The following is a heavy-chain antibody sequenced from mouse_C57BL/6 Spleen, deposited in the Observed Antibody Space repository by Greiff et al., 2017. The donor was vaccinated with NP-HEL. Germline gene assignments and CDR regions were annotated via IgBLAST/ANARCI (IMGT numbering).Heavy chain of an antibody. CDR3: TREGGSSLYYAMDY. V-gene: IGHV5-9-1*02. Sequence: EVKLVESGEGLVKPGGSLRLSCAASGFTFSSYAMSWVRQTPEKRLEWVAYISSGGDYIYYADTVKGRFTISRDNARNTLYLQMSSLKSEDTAMYYCTREGGSSLYYAMDYWGQGTSVTASS. CDR2: ISSGGDYI. J-gene: IGHJ4*01. D-gene: IGHD1-1*01. CDR1: GFTFSSYA.